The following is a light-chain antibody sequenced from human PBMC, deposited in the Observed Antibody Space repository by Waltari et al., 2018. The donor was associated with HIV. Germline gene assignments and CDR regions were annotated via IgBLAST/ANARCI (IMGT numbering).Light chain of an antibody. Sequence: EIVMTQSPATLSVSPGERPTRSCRASQSVSSNLAWYQQKPGQAPRLLIYGASTRATGIPARFSGSGSGTEFTLTISSLQSEDFAVYYCQQYNNWPPFTFGPGTKVDI. CDR2: GAS. CDR3: QQYNNWPPFT. V-gene: IGKV3-15*01. J-gene: IGKJ3*01. CDR1: QSVSSN.